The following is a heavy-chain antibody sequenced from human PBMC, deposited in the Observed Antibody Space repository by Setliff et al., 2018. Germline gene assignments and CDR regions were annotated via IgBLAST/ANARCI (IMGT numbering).Heavy chain of an antibody. V-gene: IGHV1-18*01. J-gene: IGHJ4*02. CDR3: ARVPFYDYVWGTYRGEYYFDY. CDR2: ISAYNGNT. D-gene: IGHD3-16*02. Sequence: ASVKVSCKASGYTFTSYDISWVRQAPGQGLEWMGWISAYNGNTNHAQKLQGRVTMTTDTSTSTAYMELRSLRSDDTAVYYCARVPFYDYVWGTYRGEYYFDYWGQGTLVTVSS. CDR1: GYTFTSYD.